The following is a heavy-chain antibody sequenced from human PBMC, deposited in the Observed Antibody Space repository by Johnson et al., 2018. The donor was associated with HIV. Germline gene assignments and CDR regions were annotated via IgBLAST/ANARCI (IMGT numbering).Heavy chain of an antibody. Sequence: VQLVESGGGLIQPGGSLRLSCAASGFTVSSNYMSWVRQAPGKGLEWVGRLKSRTDGETADYAAPVKGRFTISRDDSKNTLYLQMNSLRAEDTALYYCARDWGGYCSGGSCYGDAFDIWGQGTRVTVSS. J-gene: IGHJ3*02. CDR2: LKSRTDGETA. CDR1: GFTVSSNY. V-gene: IGHV3-15*01. CDR3: ARDWGGYCSGGSCYGDAFDI. D-gene: IGHD2-15*01.